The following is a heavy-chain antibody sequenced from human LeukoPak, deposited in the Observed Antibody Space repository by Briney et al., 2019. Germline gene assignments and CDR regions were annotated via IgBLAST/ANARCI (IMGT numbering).Heavy chain of an antibody. Sequence: ASVKVSCKASGYTFTSYDINWVRQATGQGLEWMGWMNPNSGNTGYAQKFQGRVTMTRNTSISTAYMELSSLRSEDTAVYYCARVDRLRYFDGQSYYYGMDVWGQGTTVTVSS. V-gene: IGHV1-8*01. CDR3: ARVDRLRYFDGQSYYYGMDV. D-gene: IGHD3-9*01. J-gene: IGHJ6*02. CDR2: MNPNSGNT. CDR1: GYTFTSYD.